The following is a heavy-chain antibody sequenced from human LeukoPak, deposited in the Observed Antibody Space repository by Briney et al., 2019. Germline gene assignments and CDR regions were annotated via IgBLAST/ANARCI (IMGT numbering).Heavy chain of an antibody. CDR3: ARTFYDSSGYSSPFDY. J-gene: IGHJ4*02. CDR2: IHYSGST. Sequence: SETLSLTCTVSGGSISSYYWSWIRQPPGKGLEWIGYIHYSGSTNYNPSLKSRVTISVDTSKNQFSLKLSSVTAADTAVYYCARTFYDSSGYSSPFDYWGQGTLVTVSS. D-gene: IGHD3-22*01. V-gene: IGHV4-59*12. CDR1: GGSISSYY.